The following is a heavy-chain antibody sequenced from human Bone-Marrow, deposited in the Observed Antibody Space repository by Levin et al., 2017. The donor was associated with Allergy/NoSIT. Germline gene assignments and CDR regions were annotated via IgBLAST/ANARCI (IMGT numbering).Heavy chain of an antibody. CDR1: RRANSSYY. D-gene: IGHD3-16*01. CDR2: IFYTGGA. Sequence: SQTLSLTXXVFRRANSSYYGSWIRVVPGMGLEWIGYIFYTGGANYNPSLKSRVTMSIDTSKNQFSLKLTSVTAADTAVYYCARGERLGLDYWGQGALLTVSS. V-gene: IGHV4-59*01. CDR3: ARGERLGLDY. J-gene: IGHJ4*02.